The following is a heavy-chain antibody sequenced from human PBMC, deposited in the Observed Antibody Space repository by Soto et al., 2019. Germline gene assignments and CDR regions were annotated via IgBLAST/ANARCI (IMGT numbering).Heavy chain of an antibody. CDR2: INPNSGGT. J-gene: IGHJ6*02. V-gene: IGHV1-2*04. Sequence: GASVKVSCKASGYTFTGYYMHWVRQAPGQGLEWMGWINPNSGGTNYAQKFQGWVTMTRDTSISTAYMELSRLRSDDTAVYYCARGIAAAGTSGMDVWGQGTTVTVS. CDR3: ARGIAAAGTSGMDV. D-gene: IGHD6-13*01. CDR1: GYTFTGYY.